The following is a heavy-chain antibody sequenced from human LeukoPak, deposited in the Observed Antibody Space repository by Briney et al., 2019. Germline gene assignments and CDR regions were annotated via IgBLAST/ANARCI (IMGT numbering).Heavy chain of an antibody. Sequence: PSETLSLTCTVSGGSISSSSYYWGWIRQPPGKGLEWIGSIYYSGSTYYNPSLKSRVTISVDTSKNQFSLKLSSVTAADTAVYYCARITGGMVRGVTRRLNWFDPWGQGTLVTVSS. V-gene: IGHV4-39*07. D-gene: IGHD3-10*01. CDR1: GGSISSSSYY. J-gene: IGHJ5*02. CDR3: ARITGGMVRGVTRRLNWFDP. CDR2: IYYSGST.